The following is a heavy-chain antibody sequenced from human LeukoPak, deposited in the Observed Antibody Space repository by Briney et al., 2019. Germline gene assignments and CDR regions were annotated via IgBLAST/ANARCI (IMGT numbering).Heavy chain of an antibody. CDR2: INPSGGST. CDR1: GYTFTSYY. Sequence: GASVKVSCKASGYTFTSYYMHWVRQAPGQGLEWMGIINPSGGSTSYAQKFQGRVTMTRDTSTSTVYMELSSLRSEDTAVYYCARVFGSGSCSGGDCYYNWFDPWGQGTLVTVSS. CDR3: ARVFGSGSCSGGDCYYNWFDP. J-gene: IGHJ5*02. V-gene: IGHV1-46*01. D-gene: IGHD2-15*01.